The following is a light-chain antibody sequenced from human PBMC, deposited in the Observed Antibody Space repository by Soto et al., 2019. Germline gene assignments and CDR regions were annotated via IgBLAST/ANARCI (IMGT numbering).Light chain of an antibody. V-gene: IGKV1-17*01. CDR3: LQDQAYPWT. CDR2: DTF. CDR1: QGIRYN. J-gene: IGKJ1*01. Sequence: DIQMTQSPSSLSASVGARVTITCRASQGIRYNLGWYQQRPGKAPERLIYDTFTLASGVPSRFSGSGSGTEFTLTIGSLQPEDVATYYCLQDQAYPWTFGQGTKVELK.